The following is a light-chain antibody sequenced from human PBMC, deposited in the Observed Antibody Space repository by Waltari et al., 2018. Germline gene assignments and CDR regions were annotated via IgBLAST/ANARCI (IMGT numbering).Light chain of an antibody. CDR1: QSVGRT. CDR2: DAS. CDR3: QKYGTLPAT. V-gene: IGKV3-20*01. J-gene: IGKJ1*01. Sequence: EIVLTQSPGTLSLSPGERATISCRASQSVGRTLAWYQQKPGQAPRLLIYDASSRATGIPDRFSGSGSGTDFSLTISRLEPEDFAVYYCQKYGTLPATFGQGTKVEVK.